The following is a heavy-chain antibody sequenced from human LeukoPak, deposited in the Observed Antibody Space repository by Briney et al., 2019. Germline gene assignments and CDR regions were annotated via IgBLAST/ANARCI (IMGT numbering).Heavy chain of an antibody. CDR2: IYPGDSDT. J-gene: IGHJ5*02. CDR3: ARHGRAYYYDSSGNTFDP. CDR1: GYSLTSYW. D-gene: IGHD3-22*01. Sequence: GEPLKISCKCSGYSLTSYWIGWVRQMRGKGVEWMGIIYPGDSDTRYSPSFQGQVTISADKSISTAYLQWSSLKASDTAMYYCARHGRAYYYDSSGNTFDPWGQGNLVTVSS. V-gene: IGHV5-51*01.